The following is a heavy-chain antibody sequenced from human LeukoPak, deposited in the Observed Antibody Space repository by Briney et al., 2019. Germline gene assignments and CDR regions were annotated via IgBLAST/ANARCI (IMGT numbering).Heavy chain of an antibody. V-gene: IGHV6-1*01. J-gene: IGHJ2*01. CDR2: TYYRSKWYN. CDR1: GDSVSSNSAA. D-gene: IGHD3-22*01. CDR3: ARGGSSGYYPSPFDL. Sequence: SQTLSLTCAISGDSVSSNSAAWNWIRQSPSRGLEWLGRTYYRSKWYNDYAVSVKSRITINPDTSKNQFSLKLSSVTAADTAVYYCARGGSSGYYPSPFDLWGRGTLVTVSS.